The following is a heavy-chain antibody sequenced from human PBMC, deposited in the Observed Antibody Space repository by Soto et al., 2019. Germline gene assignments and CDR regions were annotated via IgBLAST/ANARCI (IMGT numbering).Heavy chain of an antibody. Sequence: EVQLLESGGGLVQPGGSLRLSCAASGFTFSNYAMRWVRQAPGTGLEWVSTISTSGGSTYSADSVKGRFTISRDNSKNTLYLQMNSLRAEDTAVYYCARDGLGAYTYGSYYFDYWGQGTLVTVSS. CDR3: ARDGLGAYTYGSYYFDY. CDR2: ISTSGGST. V-gene: IGHV3-23*01. J-gene: IGHJ4*02. CDR1: GFTFSNYA. D-gene: IGHD5-18*01.